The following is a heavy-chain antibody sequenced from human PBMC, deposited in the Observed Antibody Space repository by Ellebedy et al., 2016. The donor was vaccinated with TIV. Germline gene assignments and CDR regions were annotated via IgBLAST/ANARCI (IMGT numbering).Heavy chain of an antibody. V-gene: IGHV1-18*04. CDR1: SYPFSNYG. Sequence: ASVKVSXKASSYPFSNYGISWVRQAPGQGLEWMGWIATDSGRTNYALKFKGRVTMTTDTSTGTAHMELRGLTSDDTSVFYCARDRGYNSDTFDIWGQGTMVTMSS. CDR3: ARDRGYNSDTFDI. CDR2: IATDSGRT. J-gene: IGHJ3*02. D-gene: IGHD5-24*01.